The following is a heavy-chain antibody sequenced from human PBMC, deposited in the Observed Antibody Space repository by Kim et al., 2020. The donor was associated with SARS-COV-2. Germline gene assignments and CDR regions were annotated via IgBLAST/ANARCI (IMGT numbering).Heavy chain of an antibody. J-gene: IGHJ5*02. CDR3: ARDNYYDSSGYSNDP. Sequence: ASVKGRFTISRDNSKNTLYLQMNSLRAEDTAVYYCARDNYYDSSGYSNDPWGQGTLVTVSS. D-gene: IGHD3-22*01. V-gene: IGHV3-30*01.